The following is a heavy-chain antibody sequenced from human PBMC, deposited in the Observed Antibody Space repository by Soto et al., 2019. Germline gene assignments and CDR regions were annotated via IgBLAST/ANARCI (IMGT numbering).Heavy chain of an antibody. CDR2: LSFAGDT. V-gene: IGHV3-13*01. J-gene: IGHJ6*03. Sequence: AGCLGISCAACGFSVSIYVMHGSCKNTGKGMEWVAALSFAGDTYYPGSVKGRFTVSRESAKNSLYLQMNSLTAGDTAVYYCAKGHHSASGYYYMDVWGKGTTVTVSS. CDR3: AKGHHSASGYYYMDV. CDR1: GFSVSIYV. D-gene: IGHD3-10*01.